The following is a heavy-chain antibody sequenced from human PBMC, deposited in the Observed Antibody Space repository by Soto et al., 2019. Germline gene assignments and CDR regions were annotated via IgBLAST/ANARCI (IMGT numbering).Heavy chain of an antibody. CDR1: GFSLNTGGLG. Sequence: QITLKESGPTLVKPTQTLTLTCTFSGFSLNTGGLGVGWIRQPPGKALEWLALIYWDNDKRYSPSLMSRLTNHKGHSKKPIVPSMAHNDPGGAAKYYCVHSRCGGDCLQSYSSHYYYGMDVWGQGTAVTVSS. D-gene: IGHD2-21*02. J-gene: IGHJ6*02. CDR3: VHSRCGGDCLQSYSSHYYYGMDV. CDR2: IYWDNDK. V-gene: IGHV2-5*02.